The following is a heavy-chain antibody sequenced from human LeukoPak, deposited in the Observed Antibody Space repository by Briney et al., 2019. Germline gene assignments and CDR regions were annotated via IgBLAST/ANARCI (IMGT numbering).Heavy chain of an antibody. V-gene: IGHV3-15*01. CDR3: TRSASGDPRLIDY. D-gene: IGHD4-17*01. CDR1: GFTFSNAW. J-gene: IGHJ4*02. CDR2: TKSKTDGGTT. Sequence: GGSLRLSCAASGFTFSNAWMIWVRQAPGKGLEWVGRTKSKTDGGTTDYAAPVKGRFTISRDDSKNTLYLQMNSLKTEDTAVYYCTRSASGDPRLIDYWGQGTLVTVSS.